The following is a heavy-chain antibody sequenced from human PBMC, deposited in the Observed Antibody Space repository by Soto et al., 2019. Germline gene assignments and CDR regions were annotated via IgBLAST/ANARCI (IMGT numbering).Heavy chain of an antibody. Sequence: QVQLVQSGAEVKKPGASVKVSCEASGYTYTSYAMHRVRQAPGQRLEWMGWINAGNGNTKYSQKFQGRVTITRDTSASTAYMELSSLRSEDTAVYYCARSSSWYVFDYWGQGTLVTVSS. D-gene: IGHD6-13*01. CDR3: ARSSSWYVFDY. CDR2: INAGNGNT. J-gene: IGHJ4*02. V-gene: IGHV1-3*01. CDR1: GYTYTSYA.